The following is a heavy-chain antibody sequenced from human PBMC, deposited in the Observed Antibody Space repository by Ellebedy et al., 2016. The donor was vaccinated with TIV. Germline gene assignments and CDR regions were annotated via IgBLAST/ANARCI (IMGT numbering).Heavy chain of an antibody. CDR3: ARDYNYNMDV. CDR1: GFTFSSSW. V-gene: IGHV3-7*01. CDR2: IRQDGSLR. J-gene: IGHJ6*03. Sequence: GESLKISXAASGFTFSSSWMTWVRPAPGKGLAWVANIRQDGSLRQYVDSVKGRFTISRDNAKNSLYLQMNSLRAEDTAVYYCARDYNYNMDVWGKGTTVTVSS.